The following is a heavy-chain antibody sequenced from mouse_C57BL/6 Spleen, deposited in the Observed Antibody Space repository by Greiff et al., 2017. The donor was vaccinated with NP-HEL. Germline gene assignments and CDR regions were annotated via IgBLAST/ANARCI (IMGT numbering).Heavy chain of an antibody. CDR2: IYPGSGST. V-gene: IGHV1-55*01. D-gene: IGHD2-4*01. CDR3: AREGHYDPLDY. CDR1: GYTFTSYW. J-gene: IGHJ2*01. Sequence: QVQLQQPGAELVKPGASVKMSCKASGYTFTSYWITWVKQRPGQGLEWIGDIYPGSGSTNYNEKFKSKATLTVDTSASTAYMQLSSLTSEDSAVYYCAREGHYDPLDYWGQGTTLTVSS.